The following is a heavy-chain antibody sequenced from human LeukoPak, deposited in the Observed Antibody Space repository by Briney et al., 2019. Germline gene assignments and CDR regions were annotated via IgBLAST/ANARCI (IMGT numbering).Heavy chain of an antibody. CDR2: IRSKAYGGTT. D-gene: IGHD2-2*01. CDR1: GFTFGDYA. V-gene: IGHV3-49*03. CDR3: TGCPPGYCSSVWYFDL. J-gene: IGHJ2*01. Sequence: GGSLRLSCTASGFTFGDYAMSWFRQAPGKGLEWVGFIRSKAYGGTTEYAASVKGRFTISRDDSKSIAYLQMNSLKTEDTAVYYCTGCPPGYCSSVWYFDLWGRGTLVTVSS.